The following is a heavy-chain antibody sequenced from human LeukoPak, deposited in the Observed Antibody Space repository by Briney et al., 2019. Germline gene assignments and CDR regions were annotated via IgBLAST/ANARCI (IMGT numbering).Heavy chain of an antibody. D-gene: IGHD2-2*01. J-gene: IGHJ3*02. Sequence: GASVKASCKASGYTFTGYYMHWVRQAPGQGLEWMGWINPNSGGTNYAQKFQGRVTMTRDTSISTAYMELSRLRSDDTAVYYCASRGSTSCLAHDAFDIWGQGTMVTVSS. CDR2: INPNSGGT. CDR1: GYTFTGYY. V-gene: IGHV1-2*02. CDR3: ASRGSTSCLAHDAFDI.